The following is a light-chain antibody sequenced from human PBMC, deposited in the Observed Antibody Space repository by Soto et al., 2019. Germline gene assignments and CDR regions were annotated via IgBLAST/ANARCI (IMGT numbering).Light chain of an antibody. CDR1: QNVNNW. CDR2: DAS. Sequence: DIHMTQFPSALSASVGDRVTITCRASQNVNNWLAWYQHKPGKAPQLLIYDASVLETGVPSRFSGSGSGTEFTLAISGLQSDDFATYYCQQYNTYWTFGPGTKVDIK. J-gene: IGKJ1*01. V-gene: IGKV1-5*01. CDR3: QQYNTYWT.